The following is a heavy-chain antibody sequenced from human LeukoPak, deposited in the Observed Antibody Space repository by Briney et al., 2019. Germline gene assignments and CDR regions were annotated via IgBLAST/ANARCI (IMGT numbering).Heavy chain of an antibody. CDR1: GGSISSYY. V-gene: IGHV4-59*01. D-gene: IGHD4-23*01. J-gene: IGHJ4*02. CDR3: ARVPRWVPDY. CDR2: IYYSGST. Sequence: PSETLSLTCTVSGGSISSYYWSWIRQPPGKGLEWIGYIYYSGSTNYNPSLKSRVTISVDTSKNQFSLKLSSVTAADTAVYYCARVPRWVPDYWGQGTLVTVSS.